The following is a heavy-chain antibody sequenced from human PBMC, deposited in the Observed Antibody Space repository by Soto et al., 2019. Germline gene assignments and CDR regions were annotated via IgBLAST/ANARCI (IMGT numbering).Heavy chain of an antibody. CDR1: GGSFSGYY. Sequence: PSETLSLTCAVYGGSFSGYYWNWIRQPPGKGLEWIGYIYYSGSTDYNPSLKSRVTISVDTSNNQFSLKLRPVTAADTAVYYCARDSYNFDDWGQGILVTVSS. V-gene: IGHV4-59*01. D-gene: IGHD5-18*01. J-gene: IGHJ4*02. CDR3: ARDSYNFDD. CDR2: IYYSGST.